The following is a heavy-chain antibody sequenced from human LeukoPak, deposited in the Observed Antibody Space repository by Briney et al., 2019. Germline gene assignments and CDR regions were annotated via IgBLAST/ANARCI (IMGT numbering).Heavy chain of an antibody. D-gene: IGHD1-26*01. CDR1: GFTFSSYG. J-gene: IGHJ6*03. CDR3: ARVPGGYYYMDV. Sequence: PGGSLRLSCAASGFTFSSYGMHWVRQAPGKGLEWVAFIRYDGSNKYYADSVKGRFTISRDNSKNTLYLQMNSLRAEDTAVYYCARVPGGYYYMDVWGKGTTVTVSS. CDR2: IRYDGSNK. V-gene: IGHV3-30*02.